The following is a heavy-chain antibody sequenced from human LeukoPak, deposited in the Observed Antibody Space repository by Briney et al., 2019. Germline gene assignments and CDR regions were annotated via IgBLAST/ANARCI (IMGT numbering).Heavy chain of an antibody. Sequence: ASVKVSCRASGYTFTTYGINWVRQAPGQGLEWMGWIKTYNGDTNTAQKFLDRIVMTTDKSTGTAYMELRSLRSDDTAVYYCAKDGGQQWLTNYYSYGMDVWGQGTTVIVS. V-gene: IGHV1-18*01. CDR3: AKDGGQQWLTNYYSYGMDV. CDR1: GYTFTTYG. D-gene: IGHD6-19*01. CDR2: IKTYNGDT. J-gene: IGHJ6*02.